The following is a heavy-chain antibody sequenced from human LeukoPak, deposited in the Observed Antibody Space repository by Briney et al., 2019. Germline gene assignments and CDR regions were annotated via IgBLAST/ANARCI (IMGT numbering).Heavy chain of an antibody. D-gene: IGHD1-26*01. CDR2: IYYSGST. Sequence: SETLSLTCTVSGGSISSYYWSWIRQPPGKGLEWIGYIYYSGSTNYNPSLKSRVTISVDTSKNQFSLKLSSVTAADTAVYYCARDASGSFGHWGQGTLDTVSS. J-gene: IGHJ4*02. CDR1: GGSISSYY. CDR3: ARDASGSFGH. V-gene: IGHV4-59*01.